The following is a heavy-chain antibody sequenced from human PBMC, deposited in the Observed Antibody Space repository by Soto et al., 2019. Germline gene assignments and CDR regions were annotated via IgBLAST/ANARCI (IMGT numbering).Heavy chain of an antibody. J-gene: IGHJ4*02. CDR1: GGTFSSYA. CDR2: IIPIFGTA. Sequence: GASVKVSCKASGGTFSSYAISWARQAPGQGLEWMGGIIPIFGTANYAQKFQGRVTITADESTSTAYMELSSLRSEDTAVYYCARAAGQQLVGGDYWGQGTLVTVSS. CDR3: ARAAGQQLVGGDY. D-gene: IGHD6-13*01. V-gene: IGHV1-69*13.